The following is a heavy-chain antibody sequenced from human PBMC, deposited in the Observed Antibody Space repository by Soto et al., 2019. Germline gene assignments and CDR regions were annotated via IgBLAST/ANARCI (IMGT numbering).Heavy chain of an antibody. V-gene: IGHV3-23*01. Sequence: GESLKISCAASGFTFSSYAMSWVRQAPGKGLEWVSAISGSGGSTYYADSVKGRFTISRDNSKNTLYLQMNSLRAEDTAVYYCAKDGSYKPDGYYYYGMDVWGQGTTVTVSS. D-gene: IGHD1-1*01. CDR3: AKDGSYKPDGYYYYGMDV. CDR1: GFTFSSYA. CDR2: ISGSGGST. J-gene: IGHJ6*02.